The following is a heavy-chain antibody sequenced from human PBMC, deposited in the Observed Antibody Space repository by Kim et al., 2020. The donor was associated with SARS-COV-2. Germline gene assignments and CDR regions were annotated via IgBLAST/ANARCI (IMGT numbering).Heavy chain of an antibody. V-gene: IGHV1-3*01. J-gene: IGHJ4*02. Sequence: SQKFQGRVTSTRDTAACTAYMELSSLTSEDTAVYYCANSNYGSGSYYFDYWGQGTLVTVSS. CDR3: ANSNYGSGSYYFDY. D-gene: IGHD3-10*01.